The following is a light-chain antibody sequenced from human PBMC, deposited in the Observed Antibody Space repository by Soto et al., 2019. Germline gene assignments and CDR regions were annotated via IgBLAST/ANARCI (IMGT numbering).Light chain of an antibody. J-gene: IGLJ1*01. Sequence: QSVLTQPPSASGSPGQSVTISCTGTSSDVGGYNFVSWYQQHPGKAPKLMIYDVNKRPSGVPDRFSGSKSGNTASLTVSGLHDEDEADYYCCSYAGSNNFYVFGSGTQLTVL. CDR3: CSYAGSNNFYV. CDR1: SSDVGGYNF. V-gene: IGLV2-8*01. CDR2: DVN.